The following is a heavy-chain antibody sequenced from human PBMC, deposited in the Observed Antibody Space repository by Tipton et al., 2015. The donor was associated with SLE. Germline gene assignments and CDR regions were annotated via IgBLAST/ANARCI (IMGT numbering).Heavy chain of an antibody. Sequence: TLSLTCTVSGGSISSYYWSWIRLPAGKGLGWIGRIYTSGSTYYNPALQSRVTISVDTSKNQFSLKLSSVTAADTAVYYCARGGGDYDFWSGYYGMDVWGQGTTVTVSS. CDR2: IYTSGST. CDR1: GGSISSYY. D-gene: IGHD3-3*01. V-gene: IGHV4-4*07. CDR3: ARGGGDYDFWSGYYGMDV. J-gene: IGHJ6*02.